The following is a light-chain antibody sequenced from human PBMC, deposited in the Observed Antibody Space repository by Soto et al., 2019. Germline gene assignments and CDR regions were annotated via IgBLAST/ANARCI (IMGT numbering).Light chain of an antibody. CDR2: EVS. V-gene: IGLV2-14*01. J-gene: IGLJ1*01. CDR3: ISYSTMGTYV. CDR1: SSDVGRYDY. Sequence: QSVLTQPASVSGSPGQSITISCTGTSSDVGRYDYVSWYQQHPGKAPKLLVSEVSHRPSGVSNRFSGSKSGNTASLTISGLQAEDEADYYCISYSTMGTYVFGVGTKLTVL.